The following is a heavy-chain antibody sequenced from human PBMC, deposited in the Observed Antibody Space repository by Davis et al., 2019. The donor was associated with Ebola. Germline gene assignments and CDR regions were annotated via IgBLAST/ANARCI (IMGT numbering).Heavy chain of an antibody. CDR1: GFTFSDYY. V-gene: IGHV3-11*06. CDR2: ISSSTSYI. J-gene: IGHJ4*02. D-gene: IGHD6-19*01. Sequence: GESLKISCAASGFTFSDYYMSWIRQAPGKGLEWVSSISSSTSYIYYADSVKGRFTISRDNAKNSLYLRMNSLRAEDTAVYYCASWLGGGPEGPLDYWGQGTLVTVSS. CDR3: ASWLGGGPEGPLDY.